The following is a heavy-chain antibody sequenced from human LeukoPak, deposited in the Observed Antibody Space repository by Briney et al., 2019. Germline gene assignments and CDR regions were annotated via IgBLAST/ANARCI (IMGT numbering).Heavy chain of an antibody. CDR1: GFTVSSNY. CDR2: IYSGGST. Sequence: PGGSLRLSCAASGFTVSSNYMSWVRQAPGKGLEWVSVIYSGGSTYYADSVKGRFTISRDNSKNTLYLQMNSLRAEDTAVYYCARDGWQQLVRAFDIWGQGTMVTVSS. J-gene: IGHJ3*02. V-gene: IGHV3-53*05. CDR3: ARDGWQQLVRAFDI. D-gene: IGHD6-13*01.